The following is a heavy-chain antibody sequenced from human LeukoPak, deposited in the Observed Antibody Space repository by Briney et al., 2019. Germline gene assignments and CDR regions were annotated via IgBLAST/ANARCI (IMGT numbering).Heavy chain of an antibody. Sequence: GGSLRLSCATSGFTFSTYDMHWVRQAPGKGLEWVAFGRYDGSNKNYADSVQGRFTISRDNSKNTLYLHMTSLRAGDTAVYYCAKRPPGSGLDYWGQGTLVTVSS. D-gene: IGHD3-10*01. J-gene: IGHJ4*02. CDR3: AKRPPGSGLDY. CDR1: GFTFSTYD. V-gene: IGHV3-30*02. CDR2: GRYDGSNK.